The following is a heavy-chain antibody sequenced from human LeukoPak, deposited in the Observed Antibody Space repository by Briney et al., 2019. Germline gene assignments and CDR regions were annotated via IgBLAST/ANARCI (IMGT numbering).Heavy chain of an antibody. CDR2: INHSGST. CDR1: GGSISGYY. CDR3: AREADYYYDSSGYFDY. V-gene: IGHV4-34*01. Sequence: SETLSLTCTVSGGSISGYYWSWIRQPPGKGLEWIGEINHSGSTNYNPSLKSRVTISVDTSKNQFSLKLSSVTAADTAVYYCAREADYYYDSSGYFDYWGQGTLVTVSS. J-gene: IGHJ4*02. D-gene: IGHD3-22*01.